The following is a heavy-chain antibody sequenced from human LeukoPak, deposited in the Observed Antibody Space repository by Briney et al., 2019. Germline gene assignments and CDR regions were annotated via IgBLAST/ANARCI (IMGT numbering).Heavy chain of an antibody. J-gene: IGHJ3*02. D-gene: IGHD2-2*01. CDR1: GFTFSSYS. V-gene: IGHV3-21*01. CDR2: ISSSSSYI. CDR3: ARVIVVVPAARDSDAFDI. Sequence: EGSLRLSCAASGFTFSSYSMNWVRQAPGKGLEWVSSISSSSSYIYYADSVKGRFTISRDNAKNSLYLQMNSLRAEDTAVYYCARVIVVVPAARDSDAFDIWGQGTMVTVSS.